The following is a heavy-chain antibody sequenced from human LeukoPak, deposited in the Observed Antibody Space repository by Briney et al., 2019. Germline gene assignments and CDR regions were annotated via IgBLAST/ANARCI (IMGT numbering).Heavy chain of an antibody. CDR3: ARGDRVYDSSGVDY. CDR2: INPNSGGT. CDR1: GYTLTGYY. D-gene: IGHD3-22*01. J-gene: IGHJ4*02. V-gene: IGHV1-2*04. Sequence: ASVKVSCKASGYTLTGYYMHWVRQAPGQGLEWMGWINPNSGGTNYAQKFQGWVTTTRDTSISTAYMELSRLRSDDTAVYYCARGDRVYDSSGVDYWGQGTLVTVSS.